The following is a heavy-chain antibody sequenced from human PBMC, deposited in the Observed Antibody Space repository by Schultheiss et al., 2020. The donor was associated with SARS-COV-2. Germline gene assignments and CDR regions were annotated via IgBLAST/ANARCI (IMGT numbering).Heavy chain of an antibody. CDR2: ISYDGSNK. CDR3: ARANARSGMDV. J-gene: IGHJ6*02. D-gene: IGHD2-2*01. CDR1: GFTFSRHA. Sequence: GGSLRLSCVISGFTFSRHAMHWVRQAPGKGLEWVAVISYDGSNKYYADSVKGRFTISRDNSKNTLYLQMNSLRAEDTALYYCARANARSGMDVWGQGTTVTVSS. V-gene: IGHV3-30*01.